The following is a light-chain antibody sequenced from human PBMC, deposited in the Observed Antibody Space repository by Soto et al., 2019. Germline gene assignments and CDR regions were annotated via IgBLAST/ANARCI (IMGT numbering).Light chain of an antibody. J-gene: IGKJ1*01. CDR1: QSVTSGY. Sequence: EIVLTHSLGTLSLSPCERATLSFRASQSVTSGYLAWYQQRAGQAPRLLIYHASARVTGIPDRFSGSGSGTEFTLTISSLQSEDFAVYYCQQYNNWQTFGQGTKVDIK. V-gene: IGKV3D-20*02. CDR2: HAS. CDR3: QQYNNWQT.